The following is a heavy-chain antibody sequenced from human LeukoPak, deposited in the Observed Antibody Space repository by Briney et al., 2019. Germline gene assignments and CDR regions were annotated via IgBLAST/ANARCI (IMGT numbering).Heavy chain of an antibody. CDR3: ARRSVGIYSSSSWWFDP. J-gene: IGHJ5*02. V-gene: IGHV4-34*01. CDR1: GGSFRGYY. Sequence: SETLSLACDVYGGSFRGYYWSWIRQPPGKGLEWIGEINRSGSTNYNPSLKSRVTISVDTSKNQFSLKLSSVTAADTAVYYCARRSVGIYSSSSWWFDPWGQGTLVTVSS. CDR2: INRSGST. D-gene: IGHD6-6*01.